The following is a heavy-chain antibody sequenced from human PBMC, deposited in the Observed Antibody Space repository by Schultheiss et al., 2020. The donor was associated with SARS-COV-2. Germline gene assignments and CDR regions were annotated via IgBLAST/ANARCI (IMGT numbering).Heavy chain of an antibody. CDR1: GFTFSNSD. Sequence: GGSLRLSCAASGFTFSNSDMNWVRQAPGKGLEWVSGVSWNGSRTHYADSVKGRFTIARDNSKNTLYLQMNSLRAEDTAVYYCARAPGYCSGGSCYPYGMDVWGQGTTVTVSS. D-gene: IGHD2-15*01. CDR3: ARAPGYCSGGSCYPYGMDV. CDR2: VSWNGSRT. J-gene: IGHJ6*02. V-gene: IGHV3-19*01.